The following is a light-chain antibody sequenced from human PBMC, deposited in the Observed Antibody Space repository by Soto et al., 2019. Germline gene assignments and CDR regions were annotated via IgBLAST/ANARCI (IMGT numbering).Light chain of an antibody. V-gene: IGLV2-8*01. J-gene: IGLJ2*01. CDR3: SSRIGGTSVV. Sequence: QSALTQPPSASGSPGQSVTISCTGTSSDLGDFYYVSWYQQHPGQVPKLMIYEVTKRPSGVPDRFSGSKSGNTASLTVSGLQAEYEADYYCSSRIGGTSVVFGGGTKVTVL. CDR1: SSDLGDFYY. CDR2: EVT.